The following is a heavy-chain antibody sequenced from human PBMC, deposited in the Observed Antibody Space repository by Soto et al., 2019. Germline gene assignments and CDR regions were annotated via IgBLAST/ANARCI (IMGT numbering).Heavy chain of an antibody. D-gene: IGHD5-12*01. V-gene: IGHV3-30*18. J-gene: IGHJ4*02. Sequence: GGSLRLSCAASGFTFSSYGMHWVRQAPGKGLEWVAVISYDGSNKYYADSVKGRFTISRDNSKNTLYLQMNSLRAEDTAVYYCAKDQAPFEMATITWPDYWGQGTLVTVSS. CDR2: ISYDGSNK. CDR1: GFTFSSYG. CDR3: AKDQAPFEMATITWPDY.